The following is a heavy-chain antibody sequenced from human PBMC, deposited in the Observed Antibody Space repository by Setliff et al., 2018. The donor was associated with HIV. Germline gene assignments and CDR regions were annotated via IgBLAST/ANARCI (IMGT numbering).Heavy chain of an antibody. Sequence: ASVKVSCKASGYIFGNYGINWVRQAPGQGLEWMGWISGHNGNTNSAQKVQGRVIMTTDTSTSTAYMELSSLTSDDTAVYFCATGAWDHWGQGTLVTVSS. CDR3: ATGAWDH. V-gene: IGHV1-18*01. CDR2: ISGHNGNT. J-gene: IGHJ4*02. CDR1: GYIFGNYG.